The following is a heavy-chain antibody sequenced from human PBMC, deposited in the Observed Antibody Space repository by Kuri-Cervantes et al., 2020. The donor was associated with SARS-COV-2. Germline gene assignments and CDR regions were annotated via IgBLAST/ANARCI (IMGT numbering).Heavy chain of an antibody. D-gene: IGHD6-6*01. J-gene: IGHJ4*02. Sequence: GESLKISCAASGFTFSSYSMNWVRQAPGKGLEWVSYISSSSSTIYYAHSVKGRFTISRDKAKNSLYLQMNSLRAEDTAVYYCARGMGRYSSSFDYWGQGTLVTVSS. V-gene: IGHV3-48*01. CDR3: ARGMGRYSSSFDY. CDR1: GFTFSSYS. CDR2: ISSSSSTI.